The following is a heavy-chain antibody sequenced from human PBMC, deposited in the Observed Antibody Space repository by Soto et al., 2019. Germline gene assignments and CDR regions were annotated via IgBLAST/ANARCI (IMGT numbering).Heavy chain of an antibody. V-gene: IGHV3-7*01. D-gene: IGHD3-10*01. CDR3: ARDPFYGELDY. CDR1: GFTFSTSY. Sequence: EVQLVESGGDLVQPGGSLRLSCVASGFTFSTSYMAWVRQTPGKGLEWVADIKFDGSERSHVDPVKGRFTISRDNSQNSLYLQMDNLRVEDTAVYFCARDPFYGELDYWSQGTPVVVSS. CDR2: IKFDGSER. J-gene: IGHJ4*02.